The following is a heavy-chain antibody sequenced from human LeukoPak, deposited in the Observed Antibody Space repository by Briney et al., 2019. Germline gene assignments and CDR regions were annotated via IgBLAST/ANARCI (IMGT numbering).Heavy chain of an antibody. J-gene: IGHJ4*02. Sequence: GGSLRLSCAASGFTFSSYAMSWVRQASGKGLEWVSAISGSGGSTYYADSVKGRFTISRDNSKNTLYLQMNSLRAEDTAVYYCAKDDYDFWSGYSADYWGQGTLVTVSS. CDR2: ISGSGGST. D-gene: IGHD3-3*01. CDR3: AKDDYDFWSGYSADY. V-gene: IGHV3-23*01. CDR1: GFTFSSYA.